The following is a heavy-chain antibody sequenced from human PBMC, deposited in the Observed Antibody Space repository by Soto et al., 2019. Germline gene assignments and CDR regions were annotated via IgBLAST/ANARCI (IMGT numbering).Heavy chain of an antibody. D-gene: IGHD3-22*01. J-gene: IGHJ5*01. CDR1: GGSFSGHS. V-gene: IGHV4-34*01. CDR2: INHSGRV. CDR3: STRAYDTNGYYGFDP. Sequence: SEALSLTCAVYGGSFSGHSWTWIRQSPGKGLEWIGDINHSGRVNYSPSLKSRVTISLDTSKNQFSLTLSAVTAADTAMYYCSTRAYDTNGYYGFDPWGQGTLLTVSS.